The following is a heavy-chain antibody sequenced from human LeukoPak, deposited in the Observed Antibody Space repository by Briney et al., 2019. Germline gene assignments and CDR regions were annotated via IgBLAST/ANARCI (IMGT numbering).Heavy chain of an antibody. Sequence: GGSLRLSCAASGFTFSSYEMNWVRQAPGKGLEWVSSISRSAATIYYADSVKGRFTISRDNAKNSLYLQMNSLRAEDTAVYFCARVGALSSSWLLYWGQGTLVTVSS. J-gene: IGHJ4*02. CDR1: GFTFSSYE. CDR3: ARVGALSSSWLLY. CDR2: ISRSAATI. D-gene: IGHD6-13*01. V-gene: IGHV3-48*03.